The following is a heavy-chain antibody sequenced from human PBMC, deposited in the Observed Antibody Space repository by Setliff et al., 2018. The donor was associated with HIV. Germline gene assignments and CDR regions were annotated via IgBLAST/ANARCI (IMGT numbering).Heavy chain of an antibody. V-gene: IGHV1-18*04. J-gene: IGHJ6*02. CDR3: AREGLWAGELSVSYGMDV. CDR2: ISPNFGHT. D-gene: IGHD3-10*01. Sequence: ASVKVSCKASGYTFTTYGISWVRQAPGHGLEWMGWISPNFGHTKYAQKFLDRVTMTIDTATSRAYMELRSLRSDDTAVYFCAREGLWAGELSVSYGMDVWGQGTTVTVSS. CDR1: GYTFTTYG.